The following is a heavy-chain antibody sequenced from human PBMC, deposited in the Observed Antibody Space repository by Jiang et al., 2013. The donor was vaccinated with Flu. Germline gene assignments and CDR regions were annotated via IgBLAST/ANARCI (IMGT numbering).Heavy chain of an antibody. J-gene: IGHJ6*02. D-gene: IGHD3-16*01. V-gene: IGHV4-30-2*05. Sequence: KSRVTISVDTSKNQFSLKLSSVTAADTAVYYCARGLGSPYYYGMDVWGQGTTVTVSS. CDR3: ARGLGSPYYYGMDV.